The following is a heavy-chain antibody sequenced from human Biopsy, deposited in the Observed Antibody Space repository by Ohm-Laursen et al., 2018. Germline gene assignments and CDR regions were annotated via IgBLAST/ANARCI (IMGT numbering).Heavy chain of an antibody. D-gene: IGHD5-24*01. V-gene: IGHV1-18*01. CDR1: GYTFTSYG. CDR3: ARERGGYKRTDY. Sequence: SSVKVSCKASGYTFTSYGISWVRQAPGQGLEWMGWINTYNGNTNYAQNLQGRVTMTTDTSTSTAYMELRSLRSDDTAVYYCARERGGYKRTDYWGQGTLVTVSS. CDR2: INTYNGNT. J-gene: IGHJ4*02.